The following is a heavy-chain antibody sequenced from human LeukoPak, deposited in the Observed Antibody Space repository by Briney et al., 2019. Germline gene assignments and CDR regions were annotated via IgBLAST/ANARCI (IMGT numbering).Heavy chain of an antibody. CDR3: AREYWGYCSSTSCYPYYDFWSGYSGFDY. CDR2: ISSSGSTI. CDR1: GFTFSSYE. J-gene: IGHJ4*02. D-gene: IGHD3-3*01. Sequence: PGGSLRLSCAASGFTFSSYEMNWVRQAPGKGLEWVSYISSSGSTIYYADSVKGRFTISRDNAKNSLYLQMNSLRAEDTAVYYCAREYWGYCSSTSCYPYYDFWSGYSGFDYWGQGTLVTVSS. V-gene: IGHV3-48*03.